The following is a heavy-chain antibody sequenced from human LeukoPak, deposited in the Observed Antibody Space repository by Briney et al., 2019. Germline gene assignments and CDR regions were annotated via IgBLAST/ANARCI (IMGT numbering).Heavy chain of an antibody. CDR1: GGSISSYY. V-gene: IGHV4-59*08. Sequence: PPETLSLTCTVSGGSISSYYWSWIRQPPGKGLEWVGYIYYRGSTNNNPSHKRRHTLSVDTSKHQFTLNLSFVTAADRAVYYCARLSQQLVLSRFDPWGQGTLVTVSS. D-gene: IGHD6-13*01. J-gene: IGHJ5*02. CDR2: IYYRGST. CDR3: ARLSQQLVLSRFDP.